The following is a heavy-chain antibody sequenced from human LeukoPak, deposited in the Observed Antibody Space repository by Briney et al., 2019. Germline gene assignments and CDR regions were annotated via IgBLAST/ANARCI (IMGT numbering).Heavy chain of an antibody. V-gene: IGHV4-34*01. CDR3: ARHRIAARRAFDI. Sequence: PSETLSLTCAVYGGSFSGYYWSWIRQPPGKGLEWIGEINHSGSTNYNPSLKSRVTISVDTSKNQFSLKLSSVTAADTAVYYCARHRIAARRAFDIWGQGTMVTVSS. CDR1: GGSFSGYY. J-gene: IGHJ3*02. CDR2: INHSGST. D-gene: IGHD6-6*01.